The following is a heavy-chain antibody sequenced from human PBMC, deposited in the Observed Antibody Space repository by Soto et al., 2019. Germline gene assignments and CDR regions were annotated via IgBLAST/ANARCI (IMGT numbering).Heavy chain of an antibody. CDR3: ARGPNTAVAGRFDY. V-gene: IGHV3-48*02. D-gene: IGHD6-19*01. CDR2: ITGGSTI. Sequence: LRLSCAASGFTFSSYSMNWVRQAPGKGLECVSYITGGSTIYYADSVKGRFTVSRDNAENSLYLQMNSLRDEDTAVYYCARGPNTAVAGRFDYWGQGTLVTVSS. CDR1: GFTFSSYS. J-gene: IGHJ4*02.